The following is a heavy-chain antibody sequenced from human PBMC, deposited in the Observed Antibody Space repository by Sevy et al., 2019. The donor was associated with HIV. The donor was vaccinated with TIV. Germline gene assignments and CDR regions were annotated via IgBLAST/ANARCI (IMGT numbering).Heavy chain of an antibody. CDR1: GFTFSGSA. CDR3: TRHHLLGIVGATDYFDY. D-gene: IGHD1-26*01. Sequence: GESLKISCAASGFTFSGSAMHWVRQASGKGLEWVGRIRSKANSYATAYAASVKGRFTISRDDSKNTAYLQINSLKTEDTAVYYCTRHHLLGIVGATDYFDYWGQGTLVTVSS. J-gene: IGHJ4*02. V-gene: IGHV3-73*01. CDR2: IRSKANSYAT.